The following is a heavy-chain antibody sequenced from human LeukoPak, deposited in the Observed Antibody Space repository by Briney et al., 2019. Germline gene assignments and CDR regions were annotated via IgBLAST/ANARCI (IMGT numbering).Heavy chain of an antibody. D-gene: IGHD3-10*01. CDR1: GFTFSSYA. V-gene: IGHV3-30-3*01. Sequence: GGSLRLSCAASGFTFSSYAMHWVRQAPGKGLEWVAVISYDGSNKYYADSVKGRFTISRDNAQNTLYLQMNSPTAEDTGVYYCAKAPLDYYGSGSYFPSFDYWGQGTLVTVSS. J-gene: IGHJ4*02. CDR2: ISYDGSNK. CDR3: AKAPLDYYGSGSYFPSFDY.